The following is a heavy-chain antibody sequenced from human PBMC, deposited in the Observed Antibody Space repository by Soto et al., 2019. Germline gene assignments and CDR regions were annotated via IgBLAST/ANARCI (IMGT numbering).Heavy chain of an antibody. V-gene: IGHV1-18*01. CDR1: GYTFTSYG. D-gene: IGHD2-2*01. J-gene: IGHJ5*02. CDR3: ARGDGEYCSSPTCYRPPSYNRFDP. CDR2: ISAYNGNT. Sequence: GASVKVSCKASGYTFTSYGISWVRQAPGQGLEWMGWISAYNGNTNYAQKLQGRVTMTTDTSTSTAYMELRSLRSDDTAVYYCARGDGEYCSSPTCYRPPSYNRFDPWGQRTLVTVSS.